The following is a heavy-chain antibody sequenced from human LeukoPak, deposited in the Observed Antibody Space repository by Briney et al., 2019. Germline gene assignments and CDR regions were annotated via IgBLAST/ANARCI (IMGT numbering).Heavy chain of an antibody. Sequence: GESLKISCKGSGYSFTSYWIGWVRQMPGKGLEWMGIIYPGDSDTRYSPSFQGQVTISADKSISTAYLQWSSLKASDTAMYYCASTARAGTYYYYIDVWGKGTTVTVSS. J-gene: IGHJ6*03. CDR3: ASTARAGTYYYYIDV. CDR2: IYPGDSDT. CDR1: GYSFTSYW. V-gene: IGHV5-51*01.